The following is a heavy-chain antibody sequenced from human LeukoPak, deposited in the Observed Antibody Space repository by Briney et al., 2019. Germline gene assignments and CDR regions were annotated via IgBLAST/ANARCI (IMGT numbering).Heavy chain of an antibody. D-gene: IGHD3-22*01. CDR3: ARGTYYYDSSGYYPHYYFDY. CDR1: GGSFSGYY. Sequence: SETLSPTCAVYGGSFSGYYWSWLRQPPGKGLEWIGEINHSGSTNYNPSLKSRVTISVDTSKNQFSLKLSSVTAADTAVYYCARGTYYYDSSGYYPHYYFDYWGQGTLVTVSS. V-gene: IGHV4-34*01. J-gene: IGHJ4*02. CDR2: INHSGST.